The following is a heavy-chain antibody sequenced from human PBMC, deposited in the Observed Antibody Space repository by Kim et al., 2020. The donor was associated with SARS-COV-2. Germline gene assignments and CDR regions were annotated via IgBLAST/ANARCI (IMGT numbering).Heavy chain of an antibody. J-gene: IGHJ4*02. Sequence: YAQKFQGRVTMTRDTSTSTVYMDLSSLRSEDTAVYYCAREYYDSNYFDYWGQGTLVTVSS. CDR3: AREYYDSNYFDY. D-gene: IGHD3-22*01. V-gene: IGHV1-46*01.